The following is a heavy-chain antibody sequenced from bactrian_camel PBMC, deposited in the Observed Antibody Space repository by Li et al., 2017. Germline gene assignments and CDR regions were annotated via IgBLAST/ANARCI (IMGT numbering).Heavy chain of an antibody. CDR2: LDSDDST. CDR1: ENTWKRHC. V-gene: IGHV3S53*01. J-gene: IGHJ4*01. D-gene: IGHD1*01. Sequence: HVQLVESGGGSVQTGGSLKLSCVYSENTWKRHCMGWFRQVPGKEREGVATLDSDDSTEYAPFVAGRFTISKDNARNTLYLQMNSLKPEDTAMYYCAADSRWVCYSASWSEYNYWGQGTQVTVS. CDR3: AADSRWVCYSASWSEYNY.